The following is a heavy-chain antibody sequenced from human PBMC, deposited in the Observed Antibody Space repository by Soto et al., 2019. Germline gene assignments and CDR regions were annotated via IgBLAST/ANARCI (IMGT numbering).Heavy chain of an antibody. Sequence: TSETLSLTCAVYGGSFSGYYWSWIRQPPGKGLEWIGELILSGSTNSNPSLNIRFTFSLDPSKNLFSLKLSFVTAEDTAVYYCAKDKIAVSYWGQGTLVTVSS. CDR3: AKDKIAVSY. CDR1: GGSFSGYY. J-gene: IGHJ4*02. V-gene: IGHV4-34*12. CDR2: LILSGST. D-gene: IGHD6-19*01.